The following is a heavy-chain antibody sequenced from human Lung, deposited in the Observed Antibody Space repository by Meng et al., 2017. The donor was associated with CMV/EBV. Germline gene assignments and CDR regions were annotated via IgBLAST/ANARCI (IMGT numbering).Heavy chain of an antibody. CDR1: GDSISSDASY. CDR2: IYHSVCT. J-gene: IGHJ4*02. V-gene: IGHV4-31*03. D-gene: IGHD1-1*01. CDR3: TKGHKERITPRQLTTTHPSASFDS. Sequence: TLSLXXTVSGDSISSDASYWSWIRQHPGKGLEWIVYIYHSVCTYYNPTLRSRSFISVDTSKNQFSLKLISVNDADTAVYYCTKGHKERITPRQLTTTHPSASFDSWGQGXLVTVSS.